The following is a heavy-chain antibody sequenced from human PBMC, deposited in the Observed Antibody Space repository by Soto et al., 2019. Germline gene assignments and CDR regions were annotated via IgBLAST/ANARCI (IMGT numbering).Heavy chain of an antibody. J-gene: IGHJ4*02. Sequence: PGGSLRLSCAASGFSFRNYAMTWARQAPGNGLEWVSSLLRSGSSAYYADSARGRFTISSDTSANSLYLQMDNMRADDTAVHSCARGGNPYSSTSSGLGGFDYWAQGTLVTVSS. D-gene: IGHD6-6*01. CDR1: GFSFRNYA. V-gene: IGHV3-23*01. CDR2: LLRSGSSA. CDR3: ARGGNPYSSTSSGLGGFDY.